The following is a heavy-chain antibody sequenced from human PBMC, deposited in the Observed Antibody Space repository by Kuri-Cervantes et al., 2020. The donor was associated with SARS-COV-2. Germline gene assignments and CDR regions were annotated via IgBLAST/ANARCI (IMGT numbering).Heavy chain of an antibody. CDR3: AKDQGGYLTH. Sequence: GESLKISCSASGFTFSSYAMHWVRQAPGKGLEWVSAISGSGGSTYYADSVKGRFTISRDNSKNTLYLQMNSLRAEDTAVYYCAKDQGGYLTHWGQGTLVTVSS. CDR1: GFTFSSYA. V-gene: IGHV3-23*01. CDR2: ISGSGGST. J-gene: IGHJ4*02. D-gene: IGHD5-18*01.